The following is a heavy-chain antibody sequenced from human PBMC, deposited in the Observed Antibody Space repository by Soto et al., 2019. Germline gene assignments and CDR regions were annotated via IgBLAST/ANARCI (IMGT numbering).Heavy chain of an antibody. V-gene: IGHV3-30*18. CDR2: ISYDGTNK. J-gene: IGHJ4*02. Sequence: LRLSCAASGFIFSDHNMHWVRQAPGKGLEWVAVISYDGTNKYYADSVKGRFTISRDNSGNTLSLQMNSLGAGDTAVYYCAKDRSNSWSFDYWGQGTLVTVSS. CDR3: AKDRSNSWSFDY. CDR1: GFIFSDHN. D-gene: IGHD6-13*01.